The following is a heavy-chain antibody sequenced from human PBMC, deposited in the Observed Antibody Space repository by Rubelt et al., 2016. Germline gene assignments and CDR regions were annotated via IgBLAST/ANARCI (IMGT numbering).Heavy chain of an antibody. D-gene: IGHD5-18*01. CDR2: IYSGDNT. CDR3: AKGKNVDTAMAA. V-gene: IGHV3-66*01. Sequence: CGGGLVQPGGSLRLSCAASGFTVSSNHMSWVRQAPGKGLEWVSVIYSGDNTYHADSVKGRFTISRDTPKNTLYLQMNSLRAEDTAVYYCAKGKNVDTAMAAWGQGTLVTVSS. CDR1: GFTVSSNH. J-gene: IGHJ5*02.